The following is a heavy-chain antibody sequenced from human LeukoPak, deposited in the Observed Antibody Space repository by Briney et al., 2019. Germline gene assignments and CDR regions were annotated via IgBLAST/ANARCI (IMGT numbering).Heavy chain of an antibody. D-gene: IGHD5-18*01. V-gene: IGHV3-23*01. CDR3: ASSQDTAMVEFY. Sequence: GGSLRLSCAASGFTFSSYAMSWVRQAPGKGLEWVSAISGSGGSTYHADSVKGRFTISRDNSKNTLYLQMNSLRAEDTAVYYCASSQDTAMVEFYWGQGTLVTVSS. CDR1: GFTFSSYA. CDR2: ISGSGGST. J-gene: IGHJ4*02.